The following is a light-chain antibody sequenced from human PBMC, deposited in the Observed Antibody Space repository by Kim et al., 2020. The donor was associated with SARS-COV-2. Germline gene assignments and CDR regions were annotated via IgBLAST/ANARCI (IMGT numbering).Light chain of an antibody. J-gene: IGLJ1*01. CDR1: NIGSNS. CDR2: FDS. Sequence: PGKTARITCGRNNIGSNSVHWYQKKSGQAPVLVMYFDSDRPAEIPERFSASKSGNTATLTINKVEAGDEADYYCQVWDTSSDYQYVFGTGTKVTVL. CDR3: QVWDTSSDYQYV. V-gene: IGLV3-21*04.